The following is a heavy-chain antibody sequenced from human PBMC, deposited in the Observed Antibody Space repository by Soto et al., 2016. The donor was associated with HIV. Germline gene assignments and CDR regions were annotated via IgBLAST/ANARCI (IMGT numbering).Heavy chain of an antibody. CDR3: ARGRECSGGSCYYFDY. CDR2: MNPDSGNT. V-gene: IGHV1-8*03. Sequence: QVQLVQSGAEVKKPGASVKVSCKASGXTFTSYDINWVRQATGQGLEWMGWMNPDSGNTDYAQKFQGRVTITRNTSIRTAYMELSSLRSEDTAVYYCARGRECSGGSCYYFDYWGQGTLVTVSS. CDR1: GXTFTSYD. D-gene: IGHD2-15*01. J-gene: IGHJ4*02.